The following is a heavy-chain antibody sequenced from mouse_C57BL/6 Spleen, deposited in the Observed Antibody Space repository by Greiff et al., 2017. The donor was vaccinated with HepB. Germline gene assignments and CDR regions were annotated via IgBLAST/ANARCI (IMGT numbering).Heavy chain of an antibody. CDR3: AREGIYYRGYFDV. Sequence: QVQLQQSGAELVRPGTSVKVSCKASGYAFTNYLIEWVKQRPGQGLEWIGVLNPGSGGTNYNEKFKGKATLTADKSSSTAYMQLSSLTSEDSAVYFCAREGIYYRGYFDVWGTGTTVTVSS. J-gene: IGHJ1*03. CDR2: LNPGSGGT. CDR1: GYAFTNYL. D-gene: IGHD2-1*01. V-gene: IGHV1-54*01.